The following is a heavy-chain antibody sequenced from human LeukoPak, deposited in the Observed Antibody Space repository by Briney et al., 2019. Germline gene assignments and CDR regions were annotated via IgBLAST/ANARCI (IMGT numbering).Heavy chain of an antibody. V-gene: IGHV3-23*01. CDR2: ISGTGGTT. CDR3: ARGHGSGEDLHDY. CDR1: GFTFSSYG. J-gene: IGHJ4*02. D-gene: IGHD3-10*01. Sequence: GGSLRLSCGASGFTFSSYGVSWVRQAPGKGVEGVSAISGTGGTTYYADSVTGRFTISRDNSKNTLYLQMNSLRAEDTAVYYCARGHGSGEDLHDYWGQGTLVTVSS.